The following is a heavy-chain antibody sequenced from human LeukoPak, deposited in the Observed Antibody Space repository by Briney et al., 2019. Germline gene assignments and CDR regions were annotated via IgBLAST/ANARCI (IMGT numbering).Heavy chain of an antibody. J-gene: IGHJ5*02. CDR3: ARGEAGLLWFGELWYGNWFDP. CDR1: GYTFTSYD. V-gene: IGHV1-8*01. CDR2: MNPNSGNT. Sequence: ASVKVSCTASGYTFTSYDINWVRQATGQGLEWMGWMNPNSGNTGYAQKFQGRVTMTRNTSISTAYMELSSLRSEDTAVYYCARGEAGLLWFGELWYGNWFDPWGQGTLVTVSS. D-gene: IGHD3-10*01.